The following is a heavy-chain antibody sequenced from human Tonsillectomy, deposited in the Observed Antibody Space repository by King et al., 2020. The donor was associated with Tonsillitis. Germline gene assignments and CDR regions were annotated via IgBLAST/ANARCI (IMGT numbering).Heavy chain of an antibody. J-gene: IGHJ4*02. V-gene: IGHV1-2*02. Sequence: VQLVESGAEVKKPGASVKVSCKASGYTFTGYYMHWVRQAPGQGLEWMGWINPNSGGTNYEQKFQGRVTMTRDTSISTAYMELSRLRSDDTAVYYCAREGSGSYSWLLDWGQGTLVTVSS. D-gene: IGHD1-26*01. CDR3: AREGSGSYSWLLD. CDR1: GYTFTGYY. CDR2: INPNSGGT.